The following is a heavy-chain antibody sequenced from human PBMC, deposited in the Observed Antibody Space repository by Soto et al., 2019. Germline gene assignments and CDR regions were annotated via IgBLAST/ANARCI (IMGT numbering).Heavy chain of an antibody. D-gene: IGHD6-25*01. V-gene: IGHV1-46*03. CDR1: GYTFTSYY. CDR2: VNPTGGST. J-gene: IGHJ4*02. CDR3: ARQLAAGDS. Sequence: QVQLVQSGAEVKKPGASVRVSCKASGYTFTSYYIHWVRQAPGQGLEWMAIVNPTGGSTNYAQKFQGRVTVTFDTSTSTVFMELNSLRYEDTAVYYCARQLAAGDSWGQGPLVTVSS.